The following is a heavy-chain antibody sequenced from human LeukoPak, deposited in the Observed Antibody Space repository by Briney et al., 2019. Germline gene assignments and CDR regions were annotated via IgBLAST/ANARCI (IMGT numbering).Heavy chain of an antibody. J-gene: IGHJ4*02. D-gene: IGHD1-26*01. CDR2: INQDASTK. CDR1: GFTLRNTW. Sequence: PGGSLRLSCAASGFTLRNTWMAWVRQAPGKGLEWVDNINQDASTKHYVDSVKGRFTISRDNAKNSLYLQMNSLRAEDTAVYYCARDQSGSLDYWGQGTLVTVSS. CDR3: ARDQSGSLDY. V-gene: IGHV3-7*01.